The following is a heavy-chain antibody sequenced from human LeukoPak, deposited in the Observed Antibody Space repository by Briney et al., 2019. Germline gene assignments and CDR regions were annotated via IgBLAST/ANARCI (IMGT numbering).Heavy chain of an antibody. J-gene: IGHJ6*03. CDR1: GGSISSYY. D-gene: IGHD3-22*01. Sequence: SETLSLTCTVSGGSISSYYWSWIRQPPGKGLMWIGNIYYSGSTNYNPSLKSRVTISVDTSKNQFSLKLSSVTAADTAVYYCTRGSIAYYYMDVWGKGTTVTISS. CDR3: TRGSIAYYYMDV. V-gene: IGHV4-59*01. CDR2: IYYSGST.